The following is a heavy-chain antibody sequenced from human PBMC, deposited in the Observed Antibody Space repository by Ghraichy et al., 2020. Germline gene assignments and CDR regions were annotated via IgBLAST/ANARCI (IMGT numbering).Heavy chain of an antibody. V-gene: IGHV4-59*08. CDR2: IYSSGSA. Sequence: GSLRLSCTVSGGSISTYYWSWIRQPPGKGLEWIGYIYSSGSANCNPSLKSRVTLSVDTSKNQFSLNLSSVTAADTAVYFCARHRAGIRYNFAYWGQGTLVTVSS. CDR3: ARHRAGIRYNFAY. J-gene: IGHJ4*02. CDR1: GGSISTYY. D-gene: IGHD1-1*01.